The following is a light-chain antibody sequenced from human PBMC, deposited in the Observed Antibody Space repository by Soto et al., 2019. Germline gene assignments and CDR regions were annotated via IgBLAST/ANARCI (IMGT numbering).Light chain of an antibody. Sequence: EIVLTQSPGTLSLSPGERATLSCRASQSVSSTYLAWYQQKPGQAPRLLIYGASSRATGIPDRFSGSGSGTGFTPTISSLEPEDFAVYYCQRYDISPFPFGQGTKLEIK. V-gene: IGKV3-20*01. CDR3: QRYDISPFP. CDR2: GAS. J-gene: IGKJ2*01. CDR1: QSVSSTY.